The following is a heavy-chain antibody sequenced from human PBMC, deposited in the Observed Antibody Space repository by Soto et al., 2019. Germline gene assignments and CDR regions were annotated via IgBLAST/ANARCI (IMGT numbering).Heavy chain of an antibody. Sequence: ASVKVSCKASGYTFTTYGFTWVRQAPGQGLEWMGWISAYNGNTNYAQKLQGRVTMTTDTYTTTAYMELRSLRSDDTAVYYCATKYQLLVYYYGMDVWGRGTTVTVSS. V-gene: IGHV1-18*01. CDR2: ISAYNGNT. CDR1: GYTFTTYG. J-gene: IGHJ6*02. CDR3: ATKYQLLVYYYGMDV. D-gene: IGHD2-2*01.